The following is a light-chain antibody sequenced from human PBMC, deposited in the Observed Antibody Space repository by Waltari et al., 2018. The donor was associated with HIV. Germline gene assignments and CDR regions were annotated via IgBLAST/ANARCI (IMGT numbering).Light chain of an antibody. CDR1: RSDGGGYNY. V-gene: IGLV2-8*01. CDR2: EVT. Sequence: QSAPTPPPPPSGSPGPSVTIPRPGTRSDGGGYNYVSWYQQHPGKAPKLMIYEVTKRPSGVPDRFSGSRSGNTASLTVSGLQAEDEADYFCSSYAGSKNLVVFGGGTKLTVL. CDR3: SSYAGSKNLVV. J-gene: IGLJ2*01.